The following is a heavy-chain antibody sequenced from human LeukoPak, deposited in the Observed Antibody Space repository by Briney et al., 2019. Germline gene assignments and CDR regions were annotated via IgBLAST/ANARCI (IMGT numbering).Heavy chain of an antibody. Sequence: GASVKVSCKASGYTFTSYDINWARQATGQGLEWMGWMNPNSGNTGYAQKFQGRVTMTRNTSISTAYMELSSLRSEDTAVYYCARGARITIFGVVRTFDPWGQGTLVTVSS. V-gene: IGHV1-8*01. J-gene: IGHJ5*02. CDR2: MNPNSGNT. CDR1: GYTFTSYD. CDR3: ARGARITIFGVVRTFDP. D-gene: IGHD3-3*01.